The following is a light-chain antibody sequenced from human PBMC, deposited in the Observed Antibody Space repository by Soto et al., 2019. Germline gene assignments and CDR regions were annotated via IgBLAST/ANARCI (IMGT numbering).Light chain of an antibody. CDR1: QNVRSN. Sequence: IVMTQSPATLSVSPGERATLFCRASQNVRSNLAWYQQKHGQAPRLLIYGASNRATGIPDRFSGSGYGTEFNLTITSLQSEDFAVYYCQQFHNWPRTFGQGTKVDI. CDR3: QQFHNWPRT. V-gene: IGKV3D-15*01. J-gene: IGKJ1*01. CDR2: GAS.